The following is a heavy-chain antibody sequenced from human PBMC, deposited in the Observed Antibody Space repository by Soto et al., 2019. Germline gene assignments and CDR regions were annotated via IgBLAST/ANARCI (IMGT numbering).Heavy chain of an antibody. CDR1: GFTFSSYA. Sequence: QVQLVESGGGVVQPGRSLRLSCAASGFTFSSYAMHWVRQAPGNGLEWVAVISYDGSNKYYADSVKGRFTISRDNSKNTLYQQMNTLRAEDTAVYYCAIDSLRYYYGMDVWGQGTTVTVSS. CDR2: ISYDGSNK. V-gene: IGHV3-30-3*01. CDR3: AIDSLRYYYGMDV. J-gene: IGHJ6*02. D-gene: IGHD2-21*02.